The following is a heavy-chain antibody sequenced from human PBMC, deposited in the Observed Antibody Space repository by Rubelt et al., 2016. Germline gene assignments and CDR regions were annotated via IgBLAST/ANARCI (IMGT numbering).Heavy chain of an antibody. V-gene: IGHV3-9*01. J-gene: IGHJ4*02. Sequence: SLRLSCAASGFSFSMYWMHWVRQVPGKGLEWVSGISWNSGTIGYADSVKGRFIISRDNAKNSLYLQMNSLRTEDTALYYCAKDKNSYGTSFDSWGQGTLVAVSS. CDR2: ISWNSGTI. CDR3: AKDKNSYGTSFDS. CDR1: GFSFSMYW. D-gene: IGHD5-18*01.